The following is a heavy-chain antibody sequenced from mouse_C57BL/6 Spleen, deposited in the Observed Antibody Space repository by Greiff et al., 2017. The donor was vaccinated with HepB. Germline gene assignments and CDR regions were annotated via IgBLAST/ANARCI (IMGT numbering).Heavy chain of an antibody. CDR1: GFNIKDDY. D-gene: IGHD1-1*01. Sequence: VQLQQSGAELVRPGASVKLSCTASGFNIKDDYMHWVKQRPEQGLEWIGWIDPENGDTEYASKYQGKATITADTSSNTAYVQLSSLTSEETAVYYCTTGYGSSYNAMDYWGQGTSVTVSS. CDR3: TTGYGSSYNAMDY. J-gene: IGHJ4*01. CDR2: IDPENGDT. V-gene: IGHV14-4*01.